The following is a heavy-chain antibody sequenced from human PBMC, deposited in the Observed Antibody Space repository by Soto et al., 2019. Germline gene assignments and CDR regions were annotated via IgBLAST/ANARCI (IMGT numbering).Heavy chain of an antibody. CDR2: ISYDGSNK. Sequence: PGGSLRLSCAASGFTFSSYGMHWVRQAPGKGLEWVAVISYDGSNKYYADSVKGRFTISRDNSKNTLYLQMNSLRAEDTAVYYCAKGGYYGSGAQTIYYYYYMDVWGKGTTVTVS. CDR3: AKGGYYGSGAQTIYYYYYMDV. CDR1: GFTFSSYG. V-gene: IGHV3-30*18. D-gene: IGHD3-10*01. J-gene: IGHJ6*03.